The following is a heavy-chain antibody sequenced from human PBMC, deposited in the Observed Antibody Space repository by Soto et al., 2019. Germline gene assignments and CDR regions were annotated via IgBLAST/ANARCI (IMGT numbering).Heavy chain of an antibody. J-gene: IGHJ6*02. Sequence: QLQLQESSPGLVKPSETLSLTCSVSGGSISSSSYYWGWIRHPPGKGLEFIGSIYSGGNSFNNPSLNSRVTISVDTSKSQFSLKLSSVTAADTAVYYCATYGWGMDVWGQGATVTVSS. CDR2: IYSGGNS. CDR3: ATYGWGMDV. D-gene: IGHD4-17*01. V-gene: IGHV4-39*01. CDR1: GGSISSSSYY.